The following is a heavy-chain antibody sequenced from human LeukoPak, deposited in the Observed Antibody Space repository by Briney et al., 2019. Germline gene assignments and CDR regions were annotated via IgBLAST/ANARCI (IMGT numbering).Heavy chain of an antibody. CDR3: ARDLGVAPASPDY. CDR1: GFTFSSYS. CDR2: ISSSSSYI. Sequence: GGSLRLSCAASGFTFSSYSMNWVRQAPGKGLEWVSSISSSSSYIYYADSVKGRFTISRDNAKNSLYLQMNSLGAEDTAVYYCARDLGVAPASPDYWGQGTLVTVSS. V-gene: IGHV3-21*04. D-gene: IGHD2-2*01. J-gene: IGHJ4*02.